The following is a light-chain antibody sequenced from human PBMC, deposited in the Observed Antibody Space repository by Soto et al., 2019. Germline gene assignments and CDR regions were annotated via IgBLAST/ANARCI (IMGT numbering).Light chain of an antibody. CDR3: LQDFSFPLT. CDR1: QGIRND. Sequence: AIQMTQSPSSLSASVGDRVTITCRASQGIRNDLAWYQRKPGKAPKLLIYTASSLQNGVPPRFSGSGSDTVFTLPIDSLQPEDFATYYCLQDFSFPLTFGGGPRWRSN. J-gene: IGKJ4*01. CDR2: TAS. V-gene: IGKV1-6*01.